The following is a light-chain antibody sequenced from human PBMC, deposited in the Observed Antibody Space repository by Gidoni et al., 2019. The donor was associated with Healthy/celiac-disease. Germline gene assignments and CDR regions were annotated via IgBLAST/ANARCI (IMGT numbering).Light chain of an antibody. CDR2: EDN. J-gene: IGLJ2*01. Sequence: NFMLTQPNSVSESPGKTVTISCTRSSGSIASNYVQWYQQRPGRAPTTVIYEDNQRPSGVPDRFSGSIDSSSNSASLTISGLKTEDEADYYCQSYDSSNQVFGGGTKLTVL. CDR1: SGSIASNY. V-gene: IGLV6-57*03. CDR3: QSYDSSNQV.